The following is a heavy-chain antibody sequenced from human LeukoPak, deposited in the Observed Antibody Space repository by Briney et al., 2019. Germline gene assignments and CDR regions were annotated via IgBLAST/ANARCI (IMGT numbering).Heavy chain of an antibody. V-gene: IGHV4-34*01. CDR3: ARGRGSSGWYPSFYYYYYMDA. CDR1: GGSFSGYY. Sequence: SETLSLTCAVYGGSFSGYYWSWIRQPPGKGLEWIGEINHSGSTNYNPSLKSRVTISVDTSKNQFSLKLSSVTAADTAVYYCARGRGSSGWYPSFYYYYYMDAWGKGTTVTVSS. D-gene: IGHD6-19*01. J-gene: IGHJ6*03. CDR2: INHSGST.